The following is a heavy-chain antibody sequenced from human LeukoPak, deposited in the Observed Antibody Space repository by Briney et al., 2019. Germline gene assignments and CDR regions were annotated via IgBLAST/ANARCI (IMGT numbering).Heavy chain of an antibody. CDR2: IYYSGST. CDR3: AAPYERDAFDI. Sequence: SETLSLTCTVSGGSISSYYWSWIRQPPGKGLEWIGYIYYSGSTNYNPSLKSRVTISVDTSKNQFSLKLSSVTAADTAVYYCAAPYERDAFDIWGQGTMVTVSS. D-gene: IGHD3-16*01. CDR1: GGSISSYY. V-gene: IGHV4-59*08. J-gene: IGHJ3*02.